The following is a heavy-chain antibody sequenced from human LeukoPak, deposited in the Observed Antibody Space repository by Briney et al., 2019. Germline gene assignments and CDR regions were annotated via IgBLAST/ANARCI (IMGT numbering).Heavy chain of an antibody. CDR2: IYYSGST. CDR1: GYSISSGYY. CDR3: ARISYHDTFDM. J-gene: IGHJ3*02. D-gene: IGHD3-16*02. Sequence: PSETLSLTCTVSGYSISSGYYWGWIRQPPGKGLEWIGYIYYSGSTYYNPSLKSRVTISVDTSKNQFSLKLSSVTAADTAVYYCARISYHDTFDMWGQGTMVTVSS. V-gene: IGHV4-38-2*02.